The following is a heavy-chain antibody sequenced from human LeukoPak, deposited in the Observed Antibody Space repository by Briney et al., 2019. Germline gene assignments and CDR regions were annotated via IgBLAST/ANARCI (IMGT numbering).Heavy chain of an antibody. Sequence: TPSETLSLTCAVYGGSFSGYYWSWLPLPPGKGLQCCGEINHSGSTNFNPYLKSRVTLSVDTSKNQFSLRLSAVTAADTAVYFCARGYIIGDSTAKYYFDYWGQGTLVTVSS. CDR2: INHSGST. V-gene: IGHV4-34*01. J-gene: IGHJ4*02. D-gene: IGHD3-10*01. CDR3: ARGYIIGDSTAKYYFDY. CDR1: GGSFSGYY.